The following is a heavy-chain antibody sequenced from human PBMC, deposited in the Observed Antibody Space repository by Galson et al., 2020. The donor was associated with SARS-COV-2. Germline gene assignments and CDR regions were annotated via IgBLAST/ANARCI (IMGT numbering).Heavy chain of an antibody. CDR2: INPNSGGT. CDR1: GYTFTDYF. D-gene: IGHD3-10*01. V-gene: IGHV1-2*02. J-gene: IGHJ4*02. Sequence: ASVKVSCKASGYTFTDYFMHWVRQAPGQGLAWMGWINPNSGGTHYVQKFQGRVTMTRDTSITTVYMELSRLRSDDTALYYCARDLRLYYASGGSDYWGQGTLVTVSS. CDR3: ARDLRLYYASGGSDY.